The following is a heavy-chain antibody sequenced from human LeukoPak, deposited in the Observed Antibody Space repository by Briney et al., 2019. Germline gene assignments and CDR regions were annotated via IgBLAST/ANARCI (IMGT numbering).Heavy chain of an antibody. CDR3: VSFYETY. J-gene: IGHJ4*02. Sequence: PGGSLRLSCAASGFTFSNYAMSWVRQAPGKGLEWVSTISNSGDATYYADSVKGRFTISRDNSKNTLYLQMNSLRAEDTAVYYCVSFYETYWGRGTLVTVSS. CDR1: GFTFSNYA. D-gene: IGHD2-2*01. CDR2: ISNSGDAT. V-gene: IGHV3-23*01.